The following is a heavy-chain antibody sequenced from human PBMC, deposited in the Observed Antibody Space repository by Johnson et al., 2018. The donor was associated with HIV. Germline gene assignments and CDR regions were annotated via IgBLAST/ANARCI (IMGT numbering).Heavy chain of an antibody. CDR2: IKQDGSEK. CDR3: AREMGWEDAFDL. J-gene: IGHJ3*01. V-gene: IGHV3-7*01. Sequence: VQLVESGGGVVRPGGSLRLSCAASGFTFSSYGMHWVRQAPGKGLEWVANIKQDGSEKYYVDSVKGRFTISRDNAKNSLYLQMNSLRAEDTAVYYCAREMGWEDAFDLWGQGTMVTVSS. D-gene: IGHD6-19*01. CDR1: GFTFSSYG.